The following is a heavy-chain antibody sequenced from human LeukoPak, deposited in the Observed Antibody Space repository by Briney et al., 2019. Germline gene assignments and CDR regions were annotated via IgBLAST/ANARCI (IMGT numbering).Heavy chain of an antibody. D-gene: IGHD6-13*01. CDR1: GFTFSSYS. J-gene: IGHJ4*02. Sequence: GGSLRLSCAASGFTFSSYSMNWVRQAPGKGLEWVSYISSSGSTIYYADSVKGRFTISRDNSKNTLYLQMGSLRAEDTAVYYCAITAAGTDYWGQGTLVTVSS. CDR2: ISSSGSTI. CDR3: AITAAGTDY. V-gene: IGHV3-48*01.